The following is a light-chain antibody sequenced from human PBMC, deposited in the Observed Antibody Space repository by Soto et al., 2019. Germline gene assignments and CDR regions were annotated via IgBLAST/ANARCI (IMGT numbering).Light chain of an antibody. CDR3: QQLYSYSS. J-gene: IGKJ5*01. Sequence: DIQLTQSPSFVSASVGERATITCRASQDISRYLAWYQQKPGEAPKLLISAASTLHSGVPSRFSGSGSGTEFTLTVSYLLPEDFATYYCQQLYSYSSFGQGTRLESK. CDR1: QDISRY. V-gene: IGKV1-9*01. CDR2: AAS.